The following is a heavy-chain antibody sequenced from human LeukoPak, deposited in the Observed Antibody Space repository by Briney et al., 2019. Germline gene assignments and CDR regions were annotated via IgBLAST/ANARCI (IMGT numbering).Heavy chain of an antibody. D-gene: IGHD6-19*01. Sequence: PGGSLRLSCAASGFSVKTNYVGWVRQAPGKGLEWVSVIYDSGDTYYANSVKGRFTISRDTSKNTVYLQMNSLRAEDTAVYFCARALYNHGWYPDYFDSWGQGTLVTVSS. J-gene: IGHJ4*02. CDR3: ARALYNHGWYPDYFDS. CDR1: GFSVKTNY. V-gene: IGHV3-53*01. CDR2: IYDSGDT.